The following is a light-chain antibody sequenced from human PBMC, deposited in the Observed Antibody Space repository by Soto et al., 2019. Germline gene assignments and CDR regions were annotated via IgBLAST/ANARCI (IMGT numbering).Light chain of an antibody. CDR1: KDIRQD. V-gene: IGKV1-17*01. CDR3: LQHNDYPPT. CDR2: AAS. J-gene: IGKJ1*01. Sequence: DIQMTQSPSSLSASVGDRVTITCRASKDIRQDLGWYQQKPGKAPKRLIYAASSLQSGVPSRFSGSGSGTEFTLTISSLQPEDYATYYCLQHNDYPPTFGQGTKVEI.